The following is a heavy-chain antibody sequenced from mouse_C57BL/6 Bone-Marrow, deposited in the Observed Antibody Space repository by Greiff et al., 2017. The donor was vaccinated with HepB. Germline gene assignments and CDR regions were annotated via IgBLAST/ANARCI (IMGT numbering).Heavy chain of an antibody. J-gene: IGHJ2*01. CDR1: GFTFSDYY. CDR2: ISNGGGST. D-gene: IGHD2-4*01. Sequence: EVKLVESGGGLVRPGGSLKLSCAASGFTFSDYYMYWVRQTPEKRLEWVAYISNGGGSTYYPDTVKGRFTISRDNAKNTLYLQMSRLKSEDTAMYYCARVYYDYPYYFDYWGQGTTLTVSS. CDR3: ARVYYDYPYYFDY. V-gene: IGHV5-12*01.